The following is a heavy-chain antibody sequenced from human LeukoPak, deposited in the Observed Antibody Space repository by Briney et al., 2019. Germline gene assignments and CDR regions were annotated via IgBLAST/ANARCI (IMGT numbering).Heavy chain of an antibody. D-gene: IGHD1-26*01. CDR2: IYYSGST. J-gene: IGHJ4*02. Sequence: SETLSLTCTVSGGSISSYYWSWIRQPPGRGLEWIGYIYYSGSTNYNPSLKSRVTISVDTSKNQFSLKLSSVTAADTAVYYCARSSVGATSYWGQGTLVTVSS. CDR1: GGSISSYY. V-gene: IGHV4-59*01. CDR3: ARSSVGATSY.